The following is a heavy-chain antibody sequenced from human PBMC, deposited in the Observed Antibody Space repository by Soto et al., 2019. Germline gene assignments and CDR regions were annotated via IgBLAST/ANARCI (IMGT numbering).Heavy chain of an antibody. CDR2: ISYDGSNK. CDR1: GFTFSSYG. D-gene: IGHD5-18*01. J-gene: IGHJ4*02. CDR3: AKDGDGGIQLSLTFDY. V-gene: IGHV3-30*18. Sequence: GGSLRLSCAASGFTFSSYGMHWVRQAPGKGLEWVAVISYDGSNKYYADSVKGRFTISRDNSKNTLYLQMNSLRAEDTAVYYCAKDGDGGIQLSLTFDYWGQGTLVTVSS.